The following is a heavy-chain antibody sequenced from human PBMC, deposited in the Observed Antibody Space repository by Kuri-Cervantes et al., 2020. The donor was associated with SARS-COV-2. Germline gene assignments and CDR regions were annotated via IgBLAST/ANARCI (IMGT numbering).Heavy chain of an antibody. CDR2: IWYDGSNK. V-gene: IGHV3-33*01. CDR3: ARGTPPGGYSYGYTRKYYYYGMDV. D-gene: IGHD5-18*01. CDR1: GFTFSSYG. J-gene: IGHJ6*02. Sequence: GGSLRLSCAASGFTFSSYGMHWVRQAPGKGLEWVAVIWYDGSNKYYADSVKGRFTISRDNSKNTLYLQMNSLRAEDTAVYYCARGTPPGGYSYGYTRKYYYYGMDVWGQGTTVTVSS.